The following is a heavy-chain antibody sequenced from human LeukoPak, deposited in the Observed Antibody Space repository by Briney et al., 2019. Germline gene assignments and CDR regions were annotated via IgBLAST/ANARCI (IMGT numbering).Heavy chain of an antibody. CDR2: IIPIFGTA. D-gene: IGHD2-2*01. CDR3: ARGSTSDWPLDH. J-gene: IGHJ4*02. Sequence: SVKVSCKASGGTFSSYAISWARQAPGQGLEWMGGIIPIFGTANYAQKFQGRVTITADESTSTAYMELSSLRSEDTAMYYCARGSTSDWPLDHWGQETLVTISS. V-gene: IGHV1-69*13. CDR1: GGTFSSYA.